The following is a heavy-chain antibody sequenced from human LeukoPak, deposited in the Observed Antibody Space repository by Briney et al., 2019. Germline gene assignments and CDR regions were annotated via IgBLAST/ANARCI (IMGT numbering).Heavy chain of an antibody. D-gene: IGHD3-16*01. J-gene: IGHJ4*02. CDR3: AKDGLGLGDLWY. Sequence: RRSLRLSCAASGFTFSSYGMHWVRHAPGKGVEWGAVISYEVSNKYYADSVKGRVTISRDNSKSTLYLQMNSLGAEDTAVYYCAKDGLGLGDLWYWGQGTLVTVSS. CDR1: GFTFSSYG. CDR2: ISYEVSNK. V-gene: IGHV3-30*18.